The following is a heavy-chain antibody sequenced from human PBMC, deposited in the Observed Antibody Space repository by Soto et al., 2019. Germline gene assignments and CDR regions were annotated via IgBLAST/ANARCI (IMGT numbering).Heavy chain of an antibody. CDR3: ARDPLRAAAGHLYYYYYYGMEV. CDR1: GGTFSSYA. J-gene: IGHJ6*02. V-gene: IGHV1-69*13. CDR2: IIPIFGTA. Sequence: SVKVSCKASGGTFSSYAISWVRQAPGQGLEWMGGIIPIFGTANYAQKFQGRVTITADESTSTAYMELSSLRSEDTAVYYCARDPLRAAAGHLYYYYYYGMEVWGQGTTVTVSS. D-gene: IGHD6-13*01.